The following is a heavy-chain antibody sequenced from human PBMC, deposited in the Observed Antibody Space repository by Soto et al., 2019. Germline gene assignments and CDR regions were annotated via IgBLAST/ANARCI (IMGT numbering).Heavy chain of an antibody. CDR3: ARDYYKYYDSSGYYRSPAY. J-gene: IGHJ4*02. V-gene: IGHV3-30-3*01. CDR2: ISYDGSDK. D-gene: IGHD3-22*01. Sequence: PGGSLRLSCAASGFPFSSYAMHWVRQAPGKGLEWVALISYDGSDKDYADSVKGRFTISRDNSRNTLFLQMNSLRAEDTAVYYCARDYYKYYDSSGYYRSPAYWGQGTLVTSPQ. CDR1: GFPFSSYA.